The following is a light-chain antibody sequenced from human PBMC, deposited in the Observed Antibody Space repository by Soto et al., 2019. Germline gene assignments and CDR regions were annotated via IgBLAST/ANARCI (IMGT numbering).Light chain of an antibody. V-gene: IGKV3-20*01. Sequence: EIILTQSPDTLSLSPGERATLSCRASQTVSSNYLAWCQQRPGQAPRLLIYGASSRATGIPDRFSGSGSGTDFTLTISRLETEDFAVYYCQQYGSSPLTFGGGPKVDIK. CDR3: QQYGSSPLT. CDR2: GAS. J-gene: IGKJ4*01. CDR1: QTVSSNY.